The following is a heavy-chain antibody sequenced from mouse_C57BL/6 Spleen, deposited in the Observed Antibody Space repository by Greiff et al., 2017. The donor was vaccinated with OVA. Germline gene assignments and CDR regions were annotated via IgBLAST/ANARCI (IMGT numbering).Heavy chain of an antibody. CDR1: GYSFTGYY. D-gene: IGHD1-1*01. V-gene: IGHV1-42*01. Sequence: EVQLQQSGPELVKPGASVKISCKASGYSFTGYYMNWVKQSPEKSLEWIGEINPSTGGTTYNQKFKAKATLTVDKSSSTAYMQLKSLTSEDSAVYYCARGNYGSSLAWFAYWGQGTLVTVSA. J-gene: IGHJ3*01. CDR3: ARGNYGSSLAWFAY. CDR2: INPSTGGT.